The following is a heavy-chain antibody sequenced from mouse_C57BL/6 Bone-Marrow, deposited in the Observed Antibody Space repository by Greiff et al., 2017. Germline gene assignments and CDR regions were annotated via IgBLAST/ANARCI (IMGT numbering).Heavy chain of an antibody. Sequence: EVQGVESGAELVRPGASVTLSCTASGFNIKDDYMHWVKQRPEQGLEWIGWIDPENGDTEYASQFQGKATITADTSSNTAYLQLSSLTSEDSAVYYCTTAGGRLFADWVQGTLVTVSA. D-gene: IGHD1-1*01. CDR2: IDPENGDT. V-gene: IGHV14-4*01. J-gene: IGHJ3*01. CDR1: GFNIKDDY. CDR3: TTAGGRLFAD.